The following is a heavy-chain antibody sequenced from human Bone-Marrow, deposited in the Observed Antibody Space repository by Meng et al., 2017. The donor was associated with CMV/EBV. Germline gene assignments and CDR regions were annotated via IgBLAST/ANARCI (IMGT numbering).Heavy chain of an antibody. CDR1: GFTFSSYA. CDR3: ARDEYDSSGLFDY. Sequence: GESLKISCAASGFTFSSYAMSWVRQAPGKGLEWVSVIYSGGSTIYYADSVKGRFTISRDNAKNSLYLQMNSLRAEDTAVYYCARDEYDSSGLFDYWGQGTLVTVAS. J-gene: IGHJ4*02. V-gene: IGHV3-23*03. CDR2: IYSGGSTI. D-gene: IGHD3-22*01.